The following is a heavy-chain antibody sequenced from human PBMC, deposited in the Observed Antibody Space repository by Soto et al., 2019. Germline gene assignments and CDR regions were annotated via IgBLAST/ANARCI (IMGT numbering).Heavy chain of an antibody. CDR3: AHSPLDLLYSSSWPLRPSFDY. Sequence: SGPTLVKPTQTLTLTCTFSGFSLSTSGVGVGWIRQPPGKALEWLALIYWDDDKRYSPSLKSRLTITKDTSKNQVVLTMTNMDPVDTATYYCAHSPLDLLYSSSWPLRPSFDYWGQGTLVTVSS. J-gene: IGHJ4*02. V-gene: IGHV2-5*02. D-gene: IGHD6-13*01. CDR1: GFSLSTSGVG. CDR2: IYWDDDK.